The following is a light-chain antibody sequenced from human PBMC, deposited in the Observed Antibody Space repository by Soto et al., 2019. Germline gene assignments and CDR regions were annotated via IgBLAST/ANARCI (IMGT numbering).Light chain of an antibody. J-gene: IGKJ2*01. V-gene: IGKV3-20*01. CDR2: YAS. CDR1: QSVDSSY. CDR3: QQYGISTPYT. Sequence: DIVLTQSPGTLSLAPGERATLSCRASQSVDSSYLAWYQQKPGQAPRLLIYYASTRATGIPDRFSGSGSGTDFTLTIRRVEPDDFAVYYCQQYGISTPYTFGQGTKLEIK.